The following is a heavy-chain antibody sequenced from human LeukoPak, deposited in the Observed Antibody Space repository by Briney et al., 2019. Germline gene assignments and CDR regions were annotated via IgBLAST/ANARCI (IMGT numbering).Heavy chain of an antibody. J-gene: IGHJ4*02. V-gene: IGHV1-2*02. CDR2: INPNSGGT. D-gene: IGHD5-12*01. Sequence: GASVKVSCKASGYTFTGYYMHWVRQAPGQGLEWMGWINPNSGGTNYAQKFQGRVTMTRDTSISTAYMELSRLRSDDTAVYYCARESVSRVGSGYDYNIDYWGQGTLVTVSS. CDR3: ARESVSRVGSGYDYNIDY. CDR1: GYTFTGYY.